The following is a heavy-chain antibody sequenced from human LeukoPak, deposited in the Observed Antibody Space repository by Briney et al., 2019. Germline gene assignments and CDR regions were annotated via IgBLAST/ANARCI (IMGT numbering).Heavy chain of an antibody. V-gene: IGHV4-59*01. CDR2: IYYSGST. CDR1: GGSISSYY. J-gene: IGHJ3*02. D-gene: IGHD3-22*01. CDR3: ARGTYYYDSSGYRRSAFDI. Sequence: SETLSLTCTVSGGSISSYYWSWIRQPPGKGLEWIGYIYYSGSTNYNPSLKSRVTIPVDLSKNQFSLKLSSVPAADTAVYYCARGTYYYDSSGYRRSAFDIWGQGTMVTVSS.